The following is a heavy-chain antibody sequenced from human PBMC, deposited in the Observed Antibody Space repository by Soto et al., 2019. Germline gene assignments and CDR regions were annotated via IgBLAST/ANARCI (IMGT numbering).Heavy chain of an antibody. D-gene: IGHD1-26*01. V-gene: IGHV3-21*01. CDR3: ARVRWEVGATTPLDY. J-gene: IGHJ4*02. CDR1: GFTFSSYS. Sequence: EVPLVESGGGLVKPGGSLRLSCAASGFTFSSYSMNWVRQAPGKGLEWVSSISSSSSYIYYADSVKGRFTISRDNAKNSLYLQMNSLRAEDTAVYYCARVRWEVGATTPLDYWGQGTLVTVSS. CDR2: ISSSSSYI.